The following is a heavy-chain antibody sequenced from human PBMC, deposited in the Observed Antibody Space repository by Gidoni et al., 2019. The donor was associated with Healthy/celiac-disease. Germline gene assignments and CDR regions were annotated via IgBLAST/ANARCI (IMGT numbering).Heavy chain of an antibody. Sequence: QVQLVESGGGVVQPGRSLRLSCAASGFTFSSYGMHWVRQAPGKGLEWVAVIWYDGSNKYYADSVKGRFTISRDNSKNTLYLQMNSLRAEDTAVYYCARVGSSSYYGMDVWGQGTTVTVSS. D-gene: IGHD6-13*01. CDR3: ARVGSSSYYGMDV. J-gene: IGHJ6*02. CDR1: GFTFSSYG. V-gene: IGHV3-33*01. CDR2: IWYDGSNK.